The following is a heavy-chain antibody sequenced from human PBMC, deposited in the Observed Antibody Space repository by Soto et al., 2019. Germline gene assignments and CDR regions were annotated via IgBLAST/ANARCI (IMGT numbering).Heavy chain of an antibody. CDR3: TTVVGHVPGRNSGRAYYYRDV. CDR2: VKTTADGGTT. V-gene: IGHV3-15*01. Sequence: EDQLVESGGGLVKPGGSLRLSCAASGFLFRNAWMSWVRQAPGKGLEWVGRVKTTADGGTTDYAAPVKDRFAISRDDSKYTLYLKMNSQKPDDSAVYYCTTVVGHVPGRNSGRAYYYRDVWGKGTTVTVSS. D-gene: IGHD1-26*01. CDR1: GFLFRNAW. J-gene: IGHJ6*03.